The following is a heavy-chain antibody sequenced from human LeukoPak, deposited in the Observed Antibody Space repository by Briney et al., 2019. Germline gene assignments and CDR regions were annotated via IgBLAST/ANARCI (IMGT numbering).Heavy chain of an antibody. D-gene: IGHD5-12*01. V-gene: IGHV1-18*01. Sequence: ASVKVSCKASGYTFTSYGISWVRQAPGQGLEWMGWISAYNGNTNYAQKLQGRVTMTTDTSTSTAYMELRSLRSDDTAVYYCARGLGKYSGYDPSAFDIWGQGTMVTVSS. CDR3: ARGLGKYSGYDPSAFDI. CDR2: ISAYNGNT. J-gene: IGHJ3*02. CDR1: GYTFTSYG.